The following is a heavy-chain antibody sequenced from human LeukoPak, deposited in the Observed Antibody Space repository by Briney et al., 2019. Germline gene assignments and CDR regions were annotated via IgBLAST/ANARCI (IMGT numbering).Heavy chain of an antibody. CDR3: ARGSGTYYYDSSGYYPTFDY. J-gene: IGHJ4*02. CDR1: GYTFTNYD. Sequence: ASVKVSCKASGYTFTNYDINWVRQAPGQGLEWMGWINPNSGGTNYAQKFQGRVTMTRDTSISTAYMELSRLRSDDTAVYYCARGSGTYYYDSSGYYPTFDYWGQGTLVTVSS. V-gene: IGHV1-2*02. CDR2: INPNSGGT. D-gene: IGHD3-22*01.